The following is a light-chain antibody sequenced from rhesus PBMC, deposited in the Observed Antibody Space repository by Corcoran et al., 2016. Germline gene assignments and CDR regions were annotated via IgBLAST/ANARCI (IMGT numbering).Light chain of an antibody. J-gene: IGKJ2*01. CDR3: VQDYSVPYS. CDR1: QGINKE. CDR2: SAS. V-gene: IGKV1-94*01. Sequence: DIHMTQSPSSLSASVGDRVTVTFRASQGINKELSWYQQKPGKAPTPLISSASSLQTGVSSRVSGSGSGTEYTLTISCLQPEDVASYFCVQDYSVPYSFGQGTKVEIK.